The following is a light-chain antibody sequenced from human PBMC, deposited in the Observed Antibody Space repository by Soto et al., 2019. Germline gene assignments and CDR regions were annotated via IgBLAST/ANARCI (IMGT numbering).Light chain of an antibody. J-gene: IGKJ3*01. Sequence: EIVLTQSPGTLSSSPGERATLSCRASQSISSNYLAWYQHKPGQGPRLLIYAASSRATGIPDRFSGSGSGTDFTLTISRLEPEDFALYYCQKYGSAFTFGPGTKVDIK. CDR3: QKYGSAFT. CDR1: QSISSNY. CDR2: AAS. V-gene: IGKV3-20*01.